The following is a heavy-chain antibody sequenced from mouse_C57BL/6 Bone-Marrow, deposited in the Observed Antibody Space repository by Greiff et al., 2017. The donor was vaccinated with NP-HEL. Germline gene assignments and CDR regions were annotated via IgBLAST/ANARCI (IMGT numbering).Heavy chain of an antibody. CDR3: AIYSHSFSDY. V-gene: IGHV1-54*01. Sequence: VKLMESGAELVRPGTSVKVSCKASGYAFTNYLIEWVKQRPGQGLEWIGVINPGSGGTNYNEKFKGKATLTADKSSSTAYMQLSSLTSEDSAVYFCAIYSHSFSDYWGQGTSVTVSS. CDR1: GYAFTNYL. J-gene: IGHJ4*01. CDR2: INPGSGGT. D-gene: IGHD2-12*01.